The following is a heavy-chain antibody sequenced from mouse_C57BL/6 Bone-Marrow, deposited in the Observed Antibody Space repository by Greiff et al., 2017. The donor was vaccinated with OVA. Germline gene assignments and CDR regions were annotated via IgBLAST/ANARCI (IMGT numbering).Heavy chain of an antibody. J-gene: IGHJ3*01. Sequence: QVQLQQPGAELVKPGASVKLSCKASGYTFTSYWMPWVKQRPGQGLEWIGEIDPSDSYTNYNQKFKGKATLTVDTSSSTAYMQLSSLTSEDSAVYYCARIYDGYRAWFAYWGQGTLVTVSA. CDR1: GYTFTSYW. V-gene: IGHV1-50*01. CDR2: IDPSDSYT. D-gene: IGHD2-3*01. CDR3: ARIYDGYRAWFAY.